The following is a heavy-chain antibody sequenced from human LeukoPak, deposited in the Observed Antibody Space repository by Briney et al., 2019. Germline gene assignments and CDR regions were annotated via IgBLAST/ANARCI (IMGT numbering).Heavy chain of an antibody. D-gene: IGHD3-10*01. Sequence: GGSLRLSCAASGFTFSSYGMHWVRQAPGKGLEWVAFIRYDGSNKYYADSVKGRFTISRDNSKNTLYLQMNSLRAEDTAVYYCAKDEVRGVQLGAFDYWGQGTLVTVSS. J-gene: IGHJ4*02. V-gene: IGHV3-30*02. CDR2: IRYDGSNK. CDR3: AKDEVRGVQLGAFDY. CDR1: GFTFSSYG.